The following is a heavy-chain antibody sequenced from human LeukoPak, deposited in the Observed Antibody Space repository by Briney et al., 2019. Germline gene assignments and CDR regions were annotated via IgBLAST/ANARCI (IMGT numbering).Heavy chain of an antibody. J-gene: IGHJ4*02. CDR2: FFSISTPI. V-gene: IGHV3-48*01. CDR1: GFTFSRYS. D-gene: IGHD3-22*01. CDR3: ARDPGLSGYYFDY. Sequence: GGSLXXSCXAXGFTFSRYSMKWVRQAAGKGREGVGYFFSISTPIYYPDSVNLRFTISRDNAKNSLYLQMNTLRAEDTAVYYCARDPGLSGYYFDYWGQGTLVTVSS.